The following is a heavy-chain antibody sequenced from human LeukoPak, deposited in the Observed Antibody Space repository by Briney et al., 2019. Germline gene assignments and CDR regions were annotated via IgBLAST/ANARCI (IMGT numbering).Heavy chain of an antibody. CDR3: AKDSGSSHYLDAFDI. Sequence: GGSLRLSCVVSGFNLQNYAMHWVRQAPGKGLEWVSGISWNSGSIGYADSVKGRFTISRDNAKNSLYLQMNSLRAEDTALYYCAKDSGSSHYLDAFDIWGQGTMVTVSS. V-gene: IGHV3-9*01. CDR2: ISWNSGSI. J-gene: IGHJ3*02. CDR1: GFNLQNYA. D-gene: IGHD2-2*01.